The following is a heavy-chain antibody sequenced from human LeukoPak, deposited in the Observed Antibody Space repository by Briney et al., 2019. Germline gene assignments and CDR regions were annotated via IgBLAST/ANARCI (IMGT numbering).Heavy chain of an antibody. V-gene: IGHV4-61*01. CDR1: GGSVSSGSYY. D-gene: IGHD6-19*01. CDR2: IYYSGST. CDR3: ARNVRYSSGGWFDP. J-gene: IGHJ5*02. Sequence: PSETLSLTCTVSGGSVSSGSYYWSWIRQPPGKGLEWIGYIYYSGSTNYNPSLKSRVTISVDTSKNQFSLKLSSVTAADTAVYYCARNVRYSSGGWFDPWGQGTLVTVSS.